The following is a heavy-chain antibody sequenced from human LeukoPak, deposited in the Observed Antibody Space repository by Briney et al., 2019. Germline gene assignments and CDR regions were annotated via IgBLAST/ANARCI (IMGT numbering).Heavy chain of an antibody. CDR2: INPKRGGT. Sequence: GASVKVSCKASGYSFTDYYMHWVRQAPGQGLEWMGWINPKRGGTNYAQKFQGRVTMTRDTSISTAYMELSRLKSDDTAVYYCARGYSGSYYARLFFDYWGQGTLVTVSS. D-gene: IGHD1-26*01. CDR1: GYSFTDYY. V-gene: IGHV1-2*02. CDR3: ARGYSGSYYARLFFDY. J-gene: IGHJ4*02.